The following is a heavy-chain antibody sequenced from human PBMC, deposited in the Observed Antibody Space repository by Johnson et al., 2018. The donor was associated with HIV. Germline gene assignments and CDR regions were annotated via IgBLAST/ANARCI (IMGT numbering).Heavy chain of an antibody. CDR2: IKQDGSEK. V-gene: IGHV3-7*03. CDR3: ARDGVYSSPHDAFDI. CDR1: GFTFDDYG. Sequence: VQLVESGGGVVRPGGSLRLSCAASGFTFDDYGMSWVRQAPGKGLEWVANIKQDGSEKYYVDSVKGRFTISRDNAKNSLYLQMNSRRAEDTAIYYCARDGVYSSPHDAFDIWGQGTMVTVSS. J-gene: IGHJ3*02. D-gene: IGHD6-13*01.